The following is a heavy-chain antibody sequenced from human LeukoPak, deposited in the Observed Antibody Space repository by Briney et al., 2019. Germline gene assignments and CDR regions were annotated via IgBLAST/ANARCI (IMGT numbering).Heavy chain of an antibody. D-gene: IGHD6-13*01. CDR1: GFTFSSYE. CDR3: AREAAADAFDI. Sequence: GSLRLSCAASGFTFSSYEMNWVRQAPGKGLEWVSYISSSANTMYYADSVKGRFTISRDNAKNSLYLQMNSPRVEDTAVYYCAREAAADAFDIWGQGTMVTVSS. V-gene: IGHV3-48*03. CDR2: ISSSANTM. J-gene: IGHJ3*02.